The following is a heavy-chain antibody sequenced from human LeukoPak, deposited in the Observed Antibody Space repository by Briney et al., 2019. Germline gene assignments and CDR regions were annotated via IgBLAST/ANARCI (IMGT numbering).Heavy chain of an antibody. CDR1: GFTFSNYN. CDR2: ISSGSSTI. Sequence: QSGGSLRLSCAASGFTFSNYNMNWVRQTPGKGLEWISYISSGSSTIYYADSAKGRFTISRDNAKNSLYLQMNSLRAEDTAAYYCARAASGSYSIWGQGTLVTVSS. CDR3: ARAASGSYSI. J-gene: IGHJ4*02. D-gene: IGHD1-26*01. V-gene: IGHV3-48*04.